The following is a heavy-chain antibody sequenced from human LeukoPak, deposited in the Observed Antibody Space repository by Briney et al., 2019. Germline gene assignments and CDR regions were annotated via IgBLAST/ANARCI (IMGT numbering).Heavy chain of an antibody. CDR1: GGAISNYI. Sequence: SATMSFSCTSSGGAISNYIWCCLQPPAQRVLGWIGLIYSSGSTNYNPSLKSRVTMSVDTSKNQFSLKLSSVTAADTAVYYCARVVSGGPRTYYYYMDVWGKGTTVTVSS. CDR3: ARVVSGGPRTYYYYMDV. CDR2: IYSSGST. V-gene: IGHV4-4*07. D-gene: IGHD1-26*01. J-gene: IGHJ6*03.